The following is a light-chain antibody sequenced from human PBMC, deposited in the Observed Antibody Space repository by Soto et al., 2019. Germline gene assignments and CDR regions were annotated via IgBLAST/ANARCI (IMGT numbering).Light chain of an antibody. CDR1: QSVNGTY. CDR3: QQYGSSPQT. CDR2: DVS. J-gene: IGKJ5*01. V-gene: IGKV3-20*01. Sequence: IVLTQSPGTLSLSPGERATLSCRASQSVNGTYLAWYQQRPGQAPRLLIYDVSSRATGIPDRFSGSGSGADFTLTISRLEPEDFAVYYCQQYGSSPQTFGQGTRLEIK.